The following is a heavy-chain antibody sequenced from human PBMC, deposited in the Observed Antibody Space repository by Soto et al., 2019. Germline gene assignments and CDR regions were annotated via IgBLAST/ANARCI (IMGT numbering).Heavy chain of an antibody. CDR1: GFTFSSYA. CDR3: AKHYDYIWGSDTNYFDY. Sequence: GGSLRLSCAASGFTFSSYAMSWVRQAPGKGLEWVSAISGSGGSTYYADSVKGRFTISRDNSKNTLYLQMNSLRAEDTAVYYCAKHYDYIWGSDTNYFDYWGQGTLVTVSS. D-gene: IGHD3-16*01. V-gene: IGHV3-23*01. CDR2: ISGSGGST. J-gene: IGHJ4*02.